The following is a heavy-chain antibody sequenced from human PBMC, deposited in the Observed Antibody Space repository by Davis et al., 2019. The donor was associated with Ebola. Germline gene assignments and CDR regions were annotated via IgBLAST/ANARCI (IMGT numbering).Heavy chain of an antibody. Sequence: AASVKVSCKASGYTFTSYDINWVRQATGQGLEWMGRINPNSGGTNYAQKFQGRVTMTRDTSISTAYMELSRLRSDDTAVYYCAASTSSPLVNDYWGQGTLVTVSS. J-gene: IGHJ4*02. CDR1: GYTFTSYD. CDR2: INPNSGGT. D-gene: IGHD6-13*01. V-gene: IGHV1-2*06. CDR3: AASTSSPLVNDY.